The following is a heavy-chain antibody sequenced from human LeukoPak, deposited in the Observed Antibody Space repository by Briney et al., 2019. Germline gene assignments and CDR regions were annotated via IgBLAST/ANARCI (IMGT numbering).Heavy chain of an antibody. J-gene: IGHJ6*02. CDR3: ARGGGLDV. D-gene: IGHD3-16*01. V-gene: IGHV3-7*03. Sequence: PGESLRLSCAASGFTFSSYWMNWARQAPGKGLEWVASINHNGNVNYYVDSVKGRFTISRDNAKNSLYLQMSNLRAEDTAVYFCARGGGLDVWSQGATVTVSS. CDR2: INHNGNVN. CDR1: GFTFSSYW.